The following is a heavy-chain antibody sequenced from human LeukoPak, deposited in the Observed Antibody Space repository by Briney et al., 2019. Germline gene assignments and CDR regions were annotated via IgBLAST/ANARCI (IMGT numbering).Heavy chain of an antibody. CDR3: AKSGGSSSAGDDY. J-gene: IGHJ4*02. CDR2: IWYDGSNK. D-gene: IGHD6-6*01. CDR1: GFTFSSYG. Sequence: GRSLRLSCAASGFTFSSYGMHWVRQAPGKGLEWVAVIWYDGSNKYYADSVKGRFTISRDNSKNTLYLQMNSLRAEDTAVYYCAKSGGSSSAGDDYWGQGTLVTVSS. V-gene: IGHV3-33*08.